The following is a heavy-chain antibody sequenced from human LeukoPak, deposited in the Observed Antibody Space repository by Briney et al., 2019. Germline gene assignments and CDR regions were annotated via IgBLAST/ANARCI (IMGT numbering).Heavy chain of an antibody. CDR1: GGSISSSNW. CDR3: ARVGSGWYGAFDI. J-gene: IGHJ3*02. D-gene: IGHD6-19*01. V-gene: IGHV4-4*02. CDR2: IYHSGNT. Sequence: PSETLSLTCAVSGGSISSSNWWSWVRQPPGKGLEWIGEIYHSGNTNYNPSLKSRVTISVDKSKNQFSLKLSSVTAADTAVYYCARVGSGWYGAFDIWGQGTMVTVSS.